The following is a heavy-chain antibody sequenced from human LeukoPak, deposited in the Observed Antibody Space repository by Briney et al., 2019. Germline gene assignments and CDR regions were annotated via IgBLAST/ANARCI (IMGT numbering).Heavy chain of an antibody. J-gene: IGHJ4*02. V-gene: IGHV3-30*03. CDR2: IAYDGSRK. D-gene: IGHD3-9*01. Sequence: GGSLRLSCAASGFTFSGYGMHWVRQAPGKGLEWVTGIAYDGSRKHYADSVKGRFTISRDNSKNTLSLQMNSLRPEDTAVYYCARETGRGFDYWGQGTLVTVSS. CDR1: GFTFSGYG. CDR3: ARETGRGFDY.